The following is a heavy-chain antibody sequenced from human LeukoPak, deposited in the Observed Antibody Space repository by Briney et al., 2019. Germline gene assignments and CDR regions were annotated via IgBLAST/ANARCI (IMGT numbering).Heavy chain of an antibody. CDR3: ARAASMWGVFDY. J-gene: IGHJ4*02. D-gene: IGHD3-10*01. Sequence: PGGSLRLSCAVSGFTFSSYPMTWVRQAPGQGLEWVSTITGSGGSTYYADSVKGRLTISRDNSKNTLYLHLNTLRVEDTAVYYCARAASMWGVFDYWGQGTLVTVSS. V-gene: IGHV3-23*01. CDR2: ITGSGGST. CDR1: GFTFSSYP.